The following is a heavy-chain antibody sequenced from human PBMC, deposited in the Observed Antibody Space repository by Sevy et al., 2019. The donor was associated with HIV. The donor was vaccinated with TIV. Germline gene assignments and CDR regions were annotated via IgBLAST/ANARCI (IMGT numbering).Heavy chain of an antibody. Sequence: GGSLRLSCAASGFTFSSYSMNWVRQAPGKGLEWVSYISSSSSTIYYADSVKGRFTISRDNAKNSLYLQMNSLRAEDTAVYYCAREKTTDAFDIWGQWTMVTVSS. J-gene: IGHJ3*02. CDR3: AREKTTDAFDI. CDR2: ISSSSSTI. CDR1: GFTFSSYS. V-gene: IGHV3-48*01. D-gene: IGHD1-1*01.